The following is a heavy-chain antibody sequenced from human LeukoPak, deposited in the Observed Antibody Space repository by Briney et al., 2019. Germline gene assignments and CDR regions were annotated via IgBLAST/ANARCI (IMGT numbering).Heavy chain of an antibody. V-gene: IGHV4-39*07. J-gene: IGHJ4*02. CDR1: GGSISRSSYY. D-gene: IGHD3-3*01. Sequence: SETLSLTCTVSGGSISRSSYYWGWIRQPPGKGLEWIGSIYYSGSTYYNPSLKSRVTISVDTSKNQFSLKLSSVTAADTAVYYCARDLLSVGYSDYWGQGTLVTVSS. CDR3: ARDLLSVGYSDY. CDR2: IYYSGST.